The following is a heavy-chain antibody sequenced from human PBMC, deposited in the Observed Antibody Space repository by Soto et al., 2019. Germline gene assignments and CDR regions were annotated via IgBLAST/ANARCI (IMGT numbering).Heavy chain of an antibody. J-gene: IGHJ4*02. CDR1: GGSISSGGYY. Sequence: QVQVQESGPGLVKPSQILSLTCTVSGGSISSGGYYWSWIRQHPGKALEWIGYNYYSGSTYYKPSLKNRVTLSEYKSKNQFSLKLSSVTAADPAVFYCAREWRDYCFDYCGQGTLGSLSS. CDR2: NYYSGST. V-gene: IGHV4-31*03. CDR3: AREWRDYCFDY.